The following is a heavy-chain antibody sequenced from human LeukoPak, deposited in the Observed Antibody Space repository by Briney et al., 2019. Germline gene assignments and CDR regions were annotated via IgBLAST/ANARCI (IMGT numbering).Heavy chain of an antibody. CDR2: FIPILGIA. V-gene: IGHV1-69*04. D-gene: IGHD6-19*01. CDR1: VGTFSSSA. Sequence: GASVQVSCKASVGTFSSSAISCVCEGPGHGLAWMERFIPILGIANYAQKFQGRVTITADKSTSTAYMELSSLRSEDTAVYYCARVSTGIAVAGFFDYWGQGTLVTVSS. CDR3: ARVSTGIAVAGFFDY. J-gene: IGHJ4*02.